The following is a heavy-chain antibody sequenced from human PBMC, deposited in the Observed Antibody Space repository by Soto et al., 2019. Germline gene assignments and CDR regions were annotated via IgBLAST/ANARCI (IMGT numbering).Heavy chain of an antibody. V-gene: IGHV4-31*03. J-gene: IGHJ4*02. D-gene: IGHD3-10*01. CDR3: ARAATHVEDLLLWFGELSPLFDY. Sequence: TSETLSLTCTVSGGSISSGGYYWSWIRQHPGKGLEWIGYIYYSGSTYYNPSLKSRVTISVDTSKNQFSLKLSSVTAADTAVYYCARAATHVEDLLLWFGELSPLFDYWGQGTLVTVSS. CDR1: GGSISSGGYY. CDR2: IYYSGST.